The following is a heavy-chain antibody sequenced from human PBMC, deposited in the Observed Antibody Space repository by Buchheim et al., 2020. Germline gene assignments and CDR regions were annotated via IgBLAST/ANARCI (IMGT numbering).Heavy chain of an antibody. V-gene: IGHV4-39*01. CDR2: LYYSGST. Sequence: QLQLQESGPGLVKPSETLSLTCTVSGGSISSSSYYWGWIRQPPGKGLEWIGSLYYSGSTYYNPSLKSRVPIPVDTSKNQFSLKLSAVTAADTAVYYCARHEGLSMITDYWGQGTL. CDR1: GGSISSSSYY. D-gene: IGHD2/OR15-2a*01. CDR3: ARHEGLSMITDY. J-gene: IGHJ4*02.